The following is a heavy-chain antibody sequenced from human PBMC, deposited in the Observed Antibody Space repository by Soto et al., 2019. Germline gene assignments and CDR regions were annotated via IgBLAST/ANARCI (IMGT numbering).Heavy chain of an antibody. CDR1: EYMFTDYW. Sequence: PGESLKISCKGSEYMFTDYWIAWVRQMPEKGLEWMGVIYPGDSDTRYSPSFQGQVTISADKSISTAYLQWSSLKASDSAIYYCARRRSGPTYAYYGLDVWDQGTTVTVSS. CDR3: ARRRSGPTYAYYGLDV. V-gene: IGHV5-51*01. J-gene: IGHJ6*02. CDR2: IYPGDSDT. D-gene: IGHD2-21*01.